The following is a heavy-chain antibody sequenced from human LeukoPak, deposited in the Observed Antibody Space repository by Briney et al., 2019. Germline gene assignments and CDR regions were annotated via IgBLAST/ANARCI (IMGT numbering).Heavy chain of an antibody. J-gene: IGHJ4*02. CDR2: VYYSGGP. Sequence: PSQTLSLTCSVSGGSINTIDYYWSWVRQPPGKGLEWIGYVYYSGGPYYDPSLKSRITISTHTSKNQFSLRLTSLTVADTAMYYCARVPVRGEGYFDYWGQGTLVTVSS. CDR1: GGSINTIDYY. V-gene: IGHV4-30-4*01. CDR3: ARVPVRGEGYFDY. D-gene: IGHD3-10*01.